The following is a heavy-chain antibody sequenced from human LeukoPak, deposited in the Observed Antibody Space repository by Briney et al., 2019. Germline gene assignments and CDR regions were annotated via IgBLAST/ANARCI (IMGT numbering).Heavy chain of an antibody. Sequence: GGSLRLSCAASGFTFSSYSMNWVRQAPGKGLEWVSYISSSSSTIYYADSVKGRFTISRDNAKNSLYLQMNSLRAEDTAVYYCAKGRGSYYYYYMDVWGKGTTVTVSS. J-gene: IGHJ6*03. CDR1: GFTFSSYS. V-gene: IGHV3-48*01. CDR2: ISSSSSTI. D-gene: IGHD3-16*01. CDR3: AKGRGSYYYYYMDV.